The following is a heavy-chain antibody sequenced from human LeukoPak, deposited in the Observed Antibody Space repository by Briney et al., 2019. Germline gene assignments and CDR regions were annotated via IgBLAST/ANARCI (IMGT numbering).Heavy chain of an antibody. J-gene: IGHJ4*02. CDR2: INRDGSTT. CDR3: ARDRKSGESSEIDF. V-gene: IGHV3-74*01. Sequence: GGSLRLTRAASGFTFSNYWVHWLRKAPGKGLVWVSRINRDGSTTNYADSVKGRFTVSRDNAKNTLNLQMNSLRAEDTAVYYCARDRKSGESSEIDFWGQGTLVTVSS. D-gene: IGHD3-10*01. CDR1: GFTFSNYW.